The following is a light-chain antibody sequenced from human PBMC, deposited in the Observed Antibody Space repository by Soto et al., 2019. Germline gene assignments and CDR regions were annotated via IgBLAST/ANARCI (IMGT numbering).Light chain of an antibody. J-gene: IGLJ1*01. CDR2: SND. CDR1: SSNIGSNS. CDR3: AAWDDSLNGYV. V-gene: IGLV1-44*01. Sequence: QPVVTQPPSASGTPGQRVTISCSGSSSNIGSNSVNWYQQLPGTAPKLLIYSNDRRPSGVPDRFSGSKSGTSASLAISGLQSEDEADYYCAAWDDSLNGYVFGTGTKLTVL.